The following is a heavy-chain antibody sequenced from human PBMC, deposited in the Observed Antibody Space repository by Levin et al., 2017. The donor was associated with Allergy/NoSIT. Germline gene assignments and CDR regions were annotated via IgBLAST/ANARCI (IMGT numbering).Heavy chain of an antibody. CDR2: MYSSGTT. D-gene: IGHD5-24*01. CDR3: ARDDGFNNNFDS. CDR1: NGSLSNGGFA. J-gene: IGHJ4*02. Sequence: SQTLSLTCAVSNGSLSNGGFAWGWIRQTPGKGLEWIGYMYSSGTTFYNPSLKSRVTISLDRSKNEFSLKLTSVTAADTAVYFCARDDGFNNNFDSWGQGTLVSVSS. V-gene: IGHV4-30-2*01.